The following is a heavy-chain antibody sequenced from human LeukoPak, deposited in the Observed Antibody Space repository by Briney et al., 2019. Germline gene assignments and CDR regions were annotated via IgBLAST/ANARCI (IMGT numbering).Heavy chain of an antibody. CDR1: GDSVSSNSAA. CDR3: ARDLRRLLAD. CDR2: TYYRSKWYS. J-gene: IGHJ4*02. V-gene: IGHV6-1*01. Sequence: SQTLSLTCAISGDSVSSNSAAWNWIRQSLSRGLEWLGRTYYRSKWYSDYAVSVKGRIAFNADTSKNQFSLHLNSVTPEDTAVYYCARDLRRLLADWGQGTLVTVSS. D-gene: IGHD2-15*01.